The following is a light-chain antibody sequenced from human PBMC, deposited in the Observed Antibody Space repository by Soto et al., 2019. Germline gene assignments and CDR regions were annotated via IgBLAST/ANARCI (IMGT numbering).Light chain of an antibody. CDR3: SSYTSSSTYV. V-gene: IGLV2-14*01. CDR1: SSDVGASNY. CDR2: DVN. J-gene: IGLJ1*01. Sequence: ALTHPASVSGCPGQSITISCTGTSSDVGASNYVSWYQQHPAKAPKLIISDVNYRPSGVSNRFSGSKSGNTASLTISGLQVEDEADYYCSSYTSSSTYVFGTGTKVTVL.